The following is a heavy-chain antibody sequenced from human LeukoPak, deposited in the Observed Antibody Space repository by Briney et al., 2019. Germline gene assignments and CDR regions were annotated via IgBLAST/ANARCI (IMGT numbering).Heavy chain of an antibody. CDR3: AKASTTYYYYYMDV. D-gene: IGHD1-7*01. CDR2: ISWNSDII. V-gene: IGHV3-9*01. J-gene: IGHJ6*03. Sequence: GRSLRLSCAASGFTFNDYAIHWIRQAPGKGLEWVSGISWNSDIIGYADSVKGRFTISRDNAKNSLFLQMNSLRVEDTAFYYCAKASTTYYYYYMDVWGKGTTVTVSS. CDR1: GFTFNDYA.